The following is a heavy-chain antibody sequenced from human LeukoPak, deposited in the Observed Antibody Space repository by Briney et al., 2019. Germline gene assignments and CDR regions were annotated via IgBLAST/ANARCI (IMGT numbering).Heavy chain of an antibody. Sequence: SETLSLTCTVSGGSISSYSWSWIRQPPGKGLEWIGYIYYSGSTNYNPSLKSRVTISLDTSKNQLSLKLSSVTAADTAVYYCARNGTMVQGVYDQYMDVWGKGTTVTVFS. CDR1: GGSISSYS. CDR2: IYYSGST. D-gene: IGHD3-10*01. CDR3: ARNGTMVQGVYDQYMDV. V-gene: IGHV4-59*08. J-gene: IGHJ6*03.